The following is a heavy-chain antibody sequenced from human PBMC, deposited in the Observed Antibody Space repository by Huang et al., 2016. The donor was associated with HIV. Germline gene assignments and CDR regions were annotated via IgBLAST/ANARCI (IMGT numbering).Heavy chain of an antibody. Sequence: EVQLVQSGAEVKQPGESLQISCKASGYRFTSYWIGWVRQTPGKGLEPSGIISPGDSDVRYRPSFHGHIPISADESLTTTYLQWNSLKTSDTAMYFCTSSVTTLGLDYWGQGTLVAVSS. D-gene: IGHD4-17*01. CDR2: ISPGDSDV. V-gene: IGHV5-51*01. CDR3: TSSVTTLGLDY. CDR1: GYRFTSYW. J-gene: IGHJ4*02.